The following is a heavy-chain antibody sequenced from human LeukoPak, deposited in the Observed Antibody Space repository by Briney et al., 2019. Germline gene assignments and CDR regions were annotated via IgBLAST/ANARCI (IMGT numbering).Heavy chain of an antibody. CDR3: TTIKRGDIFGYFDF. J-gene: IGHJ4*02. CDR2: VFDSGRT. V-gene: IGHV4-59*11. CDR1: GGSMTTHH. D-gene: IGHD5-18*01. Sequence: SETLSLTCTVSGGSMTTHHWNWIRQTPGKGLEGIGYVFDSGRTKVNPSLTSRVTLSTDTSKNQLSLRLSSVTAADTAVYYCTTIKRGDIFGYFDFWGQGILVTVSS.